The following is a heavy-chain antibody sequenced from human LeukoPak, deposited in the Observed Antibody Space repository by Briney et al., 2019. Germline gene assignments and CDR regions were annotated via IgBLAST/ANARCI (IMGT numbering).Heavy chain of an antibody. V-gene: IGHV3-53*01. CDR3: ARVKATIVPGSFDP. CDR1: GFTVSSNY. CDR2: IYSGGST. Sequence: GGSLRLSCAASGFTVSSNYMSWVRQAPGKGLEWVSVIYSGGSTYYADSVKGRFTISRDNAKNSLYLQMNSLRAEDTAVYYCARVKATIVPGSFDPWGQGTLVTVSS. D-gene: IGHD1-26*01. J-gene: IGHJ5*02.